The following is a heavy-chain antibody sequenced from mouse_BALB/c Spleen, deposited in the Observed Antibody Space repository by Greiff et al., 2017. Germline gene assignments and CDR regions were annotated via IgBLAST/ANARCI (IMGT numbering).Heavy chain of an antibody. CDR2: ILPGSGST. Sequence: VKLQESGAELMKPGASVKISCKATGYTFSSYWIEWVKQRPGHGLEWIGEILPGSGSTNYNEKFKGKATFTADTSSNTAYMQLSSLTSEDSAVYYCARWDYYGSSYYAMDYWGQGTSVTVSS. V-gene: IGHV1-9*01. CDR1: GYTFSSYW. J-gene: IGHJ4*01. D-gene: IGHD1-1*01. CDR3: ARWDYYGSSYYAMDY.